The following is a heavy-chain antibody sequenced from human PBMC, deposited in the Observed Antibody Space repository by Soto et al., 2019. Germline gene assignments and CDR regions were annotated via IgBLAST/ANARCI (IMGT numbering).Heavy chain of an antibody. Sequence: QVQLEQSGTEVKKPGSSVKVSCKASGGTFSTSTFTWVRQAPGQGLEWMGRIIPIFGTGDYAPKFQGRVLITAXKATXTXYMELSGLKAEDTAVFFCVRDAPIGSVFSGYDAIDSWGQGTLVTVSS. J-gene: IGHJ4*02. CDR2: IIPIFGTG. V-gene: IGHV1-69*08. D-gene: IGHD5-12*01. CDR1: GGTFSTST. CDR3: VRDAPIGSVFSGYDAIDS.